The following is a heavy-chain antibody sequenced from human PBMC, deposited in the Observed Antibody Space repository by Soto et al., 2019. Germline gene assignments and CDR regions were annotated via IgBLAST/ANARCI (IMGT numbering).Heavy chain of an antibody. Sequence: GGSLRLSCAASGFTFSSYAMSWVRQAPGKGLEWVSAISGSGGSTYYADSVKGRFTISRDNSKNTLYLQMNSLRAEDTAVYYCEKDRYYYDKEGYFDYWGQGTLVTVSS. CDR3: EKDRYYYDKEGYFDY. V-gene: IGHV3-23*01. J-gene: IGHJ4*02. D-gene: IGHD3-22*01. CDR1: GFTFSSYA. CDR2: ISGSGGST.